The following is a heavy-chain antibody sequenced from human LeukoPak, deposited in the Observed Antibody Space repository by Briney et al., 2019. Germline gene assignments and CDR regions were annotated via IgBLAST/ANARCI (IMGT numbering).Heavy chain of an antibody. CDR2: ISLGTSDT. CDR3: ANRLLYSYGAGFDY. J-gene: IGHJ4*02. D-gene: IGHD5-18*01. V-gene: IGHV3-23*01. CDR1: GSTFSNYA. Sequence: GGSLRLSCAPYGSTFSNYAMSCVSQAPGKGLEWVSGISLGTSDTYYADSGKGRFTISRDKSRTTLYLQMNSLRAEETAIYYCANRLLYSYGAGFDYWGQGTLVTVSS.